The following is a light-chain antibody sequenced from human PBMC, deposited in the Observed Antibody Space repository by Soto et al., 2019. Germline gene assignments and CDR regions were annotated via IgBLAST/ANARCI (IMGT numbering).Light chain of an antibody. J-gene: IGKJ4*01. CDR2: DAS. CDR1: QRMTSW. CDR3: QQYNSYSP. Sequence: DIQMTQSPSTLSGSVGDRVTITCRASQRMTSWLAWYQQKPGKAPKVLIYDASSLESGVPSRFSGSGSGTDFTLTISSLQPDDFATYYYQQYNSYSPFGGGTKVDI. V-gene: IGKV1-5*01.